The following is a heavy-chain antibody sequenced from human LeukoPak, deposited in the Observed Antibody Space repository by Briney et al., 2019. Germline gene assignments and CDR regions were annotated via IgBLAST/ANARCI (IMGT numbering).Heavy chain of an antibody. J-gene: IGHJ4*02. CDR3: ARSQPIYCSSTSCYPDY. CDR2: IIPILGIA. V-gene: IGHV1-69*04. D-gene: IGHD2-2*01. Sequence: ASVTVSCKASGGTFSSYAISWVRQAPGQGLEWMGRIIPILGIANYAQKFQGRVTITADKSTSTAYMELSSLRSEDTAVYYCARSQPIYCSSTSCYPDYWGQGTLVTVSS. CDR1: GGTFSSYA.